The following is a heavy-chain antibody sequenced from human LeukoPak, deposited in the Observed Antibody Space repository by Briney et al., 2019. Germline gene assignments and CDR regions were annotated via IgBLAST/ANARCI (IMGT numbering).Heavy chain of an antibody. V-gene: IGHV4-4*07. CDR3: ARGPTWAAAGATYGMDV. CDR1: GGSISSYY. D-gene: IGHD6-13*01. Sequence: SETLSLTCTVSGGSISSYYWRWIRQPAGKGLEWIGRIYTSGSTNYNPSLKSRVTMSADTSKNQFSLKLSSVTAADTAVYYCARGPTWAAAGATYGMDVWGQGTTVTVSS. CDR2: IYTSGST. J-gene: IGHJ6*02.